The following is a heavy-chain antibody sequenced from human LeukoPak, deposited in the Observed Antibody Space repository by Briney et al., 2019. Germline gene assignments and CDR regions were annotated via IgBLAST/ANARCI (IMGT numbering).Heavy chain of an antibody. CDR2: ISYDGSNK. Sequence: GGSLRLSCAASGFTFSSYATHWVRQAPGKGLEWVAVISYDGSNKYYADSVKGRFTISRDNSKNTLYLQMNSLRAEDTAVYYCARDALRITIFGVVNYYYYGMDVWGQGTTVTVSS. CDR3: ARDALRITIFGVVNYYYYGMDV. J-gene: IGHJ6*02. CDR1: GFTFSSYA. V-gene: IGHV3-30-3*01. D-gene: IGHD3-3*01.